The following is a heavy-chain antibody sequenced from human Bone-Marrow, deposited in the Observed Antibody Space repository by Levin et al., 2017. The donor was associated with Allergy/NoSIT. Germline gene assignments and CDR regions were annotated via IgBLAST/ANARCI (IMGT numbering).Heavy chain of an antibody. CDR2: IIPIFGTA. Sequence: SVKVSCKASGGTFSSYAISWVRQAPGQGLEWMGGIIPIFGTANYAQKFQGRVTITADESTSTAYMELSSLRSEDTAVYYCARDKYYYGSGRTNFDYWGQGTLVTVSS. V-gene: IGHV1-69*13. D-gene: IGHD3-10*01. J-gene: IGHJ4*02. CDR1: GGTFSSYA. CDR3: ARDKYYYGSGRTNFDY.